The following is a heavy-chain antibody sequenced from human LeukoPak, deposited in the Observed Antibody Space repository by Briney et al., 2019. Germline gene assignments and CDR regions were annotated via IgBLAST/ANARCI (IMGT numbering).Heavy chain of an antibody. Sequence: ASVKVSCKASGYTFTSYGISWVRQAPGQGLEWMGWISAYNGNTNYAQKLQGRVTMTTDTSTSTVYMELRSLRSDDTAVYYCAREMKGYCSGTSCYARFDPWGQGTLVTVSS. D-gene: IGHD2-2*01. CDR3: AREMKGYCSGTSCYARFDP. CDR1: GYTFTSYG. CDR2: ISAYNGNT. J-gene: IGHJ5*02. V-gene: IGHV1-18*01.